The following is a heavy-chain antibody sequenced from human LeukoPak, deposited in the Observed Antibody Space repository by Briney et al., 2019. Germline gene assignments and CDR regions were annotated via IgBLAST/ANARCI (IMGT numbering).Heavy chain of an antibody. CDR2: ISDSGDST. V-gene: IGHV3-23*01. J-gene: IGHJ4*02. CDR3: AKGRDSVVDFPPLGY. CDR1: GFTFSSYA. Sequence: GGSLRLSCAASGFTFSSYAMSWVRQAPGKGLEWVSTISDSGDSTYYADSVKGRFTISRDNSKNTLYLRMNSLRAEDTAVYHCAKGRDSVVDFPPLGYWGQGTLVTVSS. D-gene: IGHD2-21*02.